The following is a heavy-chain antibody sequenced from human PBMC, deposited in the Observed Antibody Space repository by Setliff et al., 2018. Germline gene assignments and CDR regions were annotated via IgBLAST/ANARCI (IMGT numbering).Heavy chain of an antibody. Sequence: SETLSLTCTVYGGSLSNYYWSWVRQPPGKGPEWIVEINHSGSTNYNSSLTSRVTISVDTSKNQLSLNVNSVTSADTAVYYCVRGGSAWAWYYDLWGRGTLVTVSS. V-gene: IGHV4-34*01. J-gene: IGHJ2*01. CDR3: VRGGSAWAWYYDL. D-gene: IGHD3-10*01. CDR2: INHSGST. CDR1: GGSLSNYY.